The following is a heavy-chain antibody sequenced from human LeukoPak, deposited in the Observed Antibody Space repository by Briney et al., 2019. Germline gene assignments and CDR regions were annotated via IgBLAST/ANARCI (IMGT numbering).Heavy chain of an antibody. V-gene: IGHV1-2*02. D-gene: IGHD6-13*01. CDR2: INSNSGDT. Sequence: GDSVKVSCKATGYTFTGYYIHWVRQAPGQGLEYMGWINSNSGDTNYEQKFQGRVTMTRDTSIRTAYMEMNRLRSDDTGVYCCARGGIATNWFDPWGQGTLVTVSS. J-gene: IGHJ5*02. CDR1: GYTFTGYY. CDR3: ARGGIATNWFDP.